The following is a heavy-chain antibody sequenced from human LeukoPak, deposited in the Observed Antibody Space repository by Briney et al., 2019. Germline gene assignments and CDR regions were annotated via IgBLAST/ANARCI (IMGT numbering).Heavy chain of an antibody. CDR2: IGVGGTT. CDR3: AKTQGYYDC. D-gene: IGHD3-22*01. Sequence: PGGSLRLSCAPSGFTFSSYGMNWVRQAPGKGLEWVSGIGVGGTTYYADSVKGRFTISRDTSKNTLYLQMNSLRVEDTAVYYCAKTQGYYDCWGQGTLVTVSS. J-gene: IGHJ4*02. CDR1: GFTFSSYG. V-gene: IGHV3-23*01.